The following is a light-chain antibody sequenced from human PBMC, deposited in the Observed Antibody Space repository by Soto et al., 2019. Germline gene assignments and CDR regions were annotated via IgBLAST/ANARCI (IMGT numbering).Light chain of an antibody. Sequence: QTVVTQEPSFSVSPGGTVTLTCGLSSGPVSTSYYPSWYQQTPGQAPRTLLYTTNTRSSGVPDRFSGSILGNKAALTITGAQADDESDYYCVLYMGSGIWVFGGGTKVTVL. CDR3: VLYMGSGIWV. CDR1: SGPVSTSYY. V-gene: IGLV8-61*01. J-gene: IGLJ3*02. CDR2: TTN.